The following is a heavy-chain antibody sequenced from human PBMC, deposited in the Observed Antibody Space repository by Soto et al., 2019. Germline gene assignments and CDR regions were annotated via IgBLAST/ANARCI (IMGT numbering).Heavy chain of an antibody. CDR1: GGSVSSGSYY. D-gene: IGHD3-3*01. Sequence: SETLSLTCTVSGGSVSSGSYYWSWIRQPPGKGLEWIGYIYYSGSTNYNPSLKSRVTISVDTSKNQFSLKLSSVTAADTAVYYCARGNDFWSGYYYFDYCGQGTLVTGSS. CDR2: IYYSGST. V-gene: IGHV4-61*01. CDR3: ARGNDFWSGYYYFDY. J-gene: IGHJ4*02.